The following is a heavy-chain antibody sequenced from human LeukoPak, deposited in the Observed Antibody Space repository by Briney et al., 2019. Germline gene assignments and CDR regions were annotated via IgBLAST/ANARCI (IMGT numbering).Heavy chain of an antibody. Sequence: GRSLRLSCAASGFTFSSYGMHWVRQAPGKGLEWVAVMAYDGSNKYYADSVKGRFTISRDNAKNSLYLQMNSLRAEDTALYYCAKNSYYGSGSYFDYWGQGTLVTVSS. CDR2: MAYDGSNK. V-gene: IGHV3-30*18. CDR3: AKNSYYGSGSYFDY. J-gene: IGHJ4*02. D-gene: IGHD3-10*01. CDR1: GFTFSSYG.